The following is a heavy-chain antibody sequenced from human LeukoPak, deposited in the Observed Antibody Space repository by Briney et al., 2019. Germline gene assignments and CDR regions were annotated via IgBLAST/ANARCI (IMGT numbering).Heavy chain of an antibody. J-gene: IGHJ4*02. D-gene: IGHD1-1*01. CDR2: ISGSNSYI. CDR3: ARALTTLTYEGY. CDR1: GGSVSSSKW. Sequence: PSETLSLTCVVSGGSVSSSKWWSWVRQAPGKGLEWVSSISGSNSYIFYADSVKGRFTVSRDNAKDSLYLQMNSLRAEDTAVYYCARALTTLTYEGYWGQGTLVTVSS. V-gene: IGHV3-21*01.